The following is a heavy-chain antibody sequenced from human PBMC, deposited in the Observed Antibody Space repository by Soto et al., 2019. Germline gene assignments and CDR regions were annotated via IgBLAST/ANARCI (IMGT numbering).Heavy chain of an antibody. V-gene: IGHV3-48*03. Sequence: LRLSCAASGFTFSSYEMNWVRQAPGKGLEWVSYISSSGSTIYYADSVKGRFTISRDNAKNSLYLQMNSLRAEDTAVYYCFSGYDFWSGPRMDVWGQGTTVTVSS. CDR3: FSGYDFWSGPRMDV. CDR2: ISSSGSTI. CDR1: GFTFSSYE. D-gene: IGHD3-3*01. J-gene: IGHJ6*02.